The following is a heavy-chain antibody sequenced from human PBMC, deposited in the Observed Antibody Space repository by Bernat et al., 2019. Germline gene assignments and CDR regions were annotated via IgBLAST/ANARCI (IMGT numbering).Heavy chain of an antibody. Sequence: EVQLVESGGGLVKPGGSLRLSCAASGFTFSNAWMNWVRQAPGKGLEWVGHIKSKTDGGTTDYAAPVKGRFTISRDDSKNTLYLQMNSLKTEDTAVYYCTTKAQRLLWFGESYDYWGQGTLVTVSS. CDR2: IKSKTDGGTT. D-gene: IGHD3-10*01. CDR1: GFTFSNAW. CDR3: TTKAQRLLWFGESYDY. V-gene: IGHV3-15*07. J-gene: IGHJ4*02.